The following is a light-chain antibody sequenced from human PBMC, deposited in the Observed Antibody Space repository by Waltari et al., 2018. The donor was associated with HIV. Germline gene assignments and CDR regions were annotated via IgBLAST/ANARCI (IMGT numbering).Light chain of an antibody. CDR3: SSYAGSNNLV. J-gene: IGLJ3*02. CDR1: SSDVGGYNY. CDR2: EVS. Sequence: TGTSSDVGGYNYVSWYQQHPGKAPKLMIYEVSKRPSGVPDRFSGSKSGNTASLTVSGLQAEDEADYYCSSYAGSNNLVFGGGTKLTVL. V-gene: IGLV2-8*01.